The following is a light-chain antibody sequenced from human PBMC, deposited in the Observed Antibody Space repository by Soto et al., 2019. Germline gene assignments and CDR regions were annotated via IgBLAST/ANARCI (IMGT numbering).Light chain of an antibody. Sequence: EIVMTQSPDTLSLSPGERATLSCRASQSVTSNFLAWYQQKPGQAPRLLIYGASSRATGVPDRISGSGSGTDFTLTITRLEPEDFAVYYCQQYGSSPNTFGRGTRLAIK. V-gene: IGKV3-20*01. CDR3: QQYGSSPNT. CDR1: QSVTSNF. J-gene: IGKJ2*01. CDR2: GAS.